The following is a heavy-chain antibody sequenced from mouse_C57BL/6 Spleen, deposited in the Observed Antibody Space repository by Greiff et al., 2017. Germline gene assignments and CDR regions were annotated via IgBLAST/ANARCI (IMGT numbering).Heavy chain of an antibody. V-gene: IGHV5-17*01. CDR3: AREVYDYDEGWYFDV. Sequence: EVQGVESGGGLVKPGGSLKLSCAASGFTFSDYGMHWVRQAPEKGLEWVAYISSGSSTIYYADTVKGRFTISRDNAKNTLFLQMTSLRSEDTAMYYCAREVYDYDEGWYFDVWGTGTTVTVSS. CDR1: GFTFSDYG. J-gene: IGHJ1*03. CDR2: ISSGSSTI. D-gene: IGHD2-4*01.